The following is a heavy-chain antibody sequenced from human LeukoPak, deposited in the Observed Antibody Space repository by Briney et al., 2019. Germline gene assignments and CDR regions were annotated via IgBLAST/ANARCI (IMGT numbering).Heavy chain of an antibody. V-gene: IGHV1-69*04. Sequence: ASVKVSCKASGATFSSYAISWVRKAPGQGLEWMGRIIPILGIANYAQKFQGRVTITADKSTSTAYMELSSLRSEDTAVYYCASSKKQPDIVVVPAALQTDAFDIWGQGTMVTVSS. CDR2: IIPILGIA. J-gene: IGHJ3*02. D-gene: IGHD2-2*01. CDR3: ASSKKQPDIVVVPAALQTDAFDI. CDR1: GATFSSYA.